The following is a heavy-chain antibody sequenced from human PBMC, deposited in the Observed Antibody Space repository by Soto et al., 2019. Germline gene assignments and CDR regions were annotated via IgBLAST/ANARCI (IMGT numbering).Heavy chain of an antibody. D-gene: IGHD3-3*01. CDR2: IHYSGST. CDR3: ARGHYDFWSGYFATIDY. J-gene: IGHJ4*02. Sequence: SETLSLTCTISGGSISSYYWSWIRQPPGKGLEWIGYIHYSGSTKYNPSLKSRVTISADTSKNQFSLKLSSVTAADTAVYYCARGHYDFWSGYFATIDYWGQGTLVTVS. V-gene: IGHV4-59*08. CDR1: GGSISSYY.